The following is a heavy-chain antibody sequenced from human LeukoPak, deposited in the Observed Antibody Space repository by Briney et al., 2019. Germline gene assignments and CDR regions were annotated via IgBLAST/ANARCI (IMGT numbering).Heavy chain of an antibody. Sequence: PGGSLRLSCAASGFTFSSHYMHWVRQAPGKGLVSVSRIDPNGRYTSYADSVKGRFTISRDNAKNTLYLQMNTLGAEDTALYYCVRGSTDWNGMDVWGQGTTVTVSS. V-gene: IGHV3-74*01. CDR1: GFTFSSHY. CDR3: VRGSTDWNGMDV. J-gene: IGHJ6*02. D-gene: IGHD6-19*01. CDR2: IDPNGRYT.